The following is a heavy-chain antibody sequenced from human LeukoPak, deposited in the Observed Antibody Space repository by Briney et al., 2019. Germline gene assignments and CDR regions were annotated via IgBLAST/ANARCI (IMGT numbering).Heavy chain of an antibody. Sequence: SETLSLTCAVYGGSFSGYYWSWIRQPPGKGLEWIGEINHSGSTNYNPSLKSRVTISVDTSKNQFSLKLSSVTAADTAVYYCARSITMIVVVKGAPWYFDYWGQGTLVTVSS. CDR1: GGSFSGYY. J-gene: IGHJ4*02. CDR3: ARSITMIVVVKGAPWYFDY. CDR2: INHSGST. V-gene: IGHV4-34*01. D-gene: IGHD3-22*01.